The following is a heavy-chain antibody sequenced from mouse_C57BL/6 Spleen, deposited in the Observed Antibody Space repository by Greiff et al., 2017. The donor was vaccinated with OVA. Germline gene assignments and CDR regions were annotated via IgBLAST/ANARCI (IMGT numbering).Heavy chain of an antibody. J-gene: IGHJ2*01. CDR2: ISSGSSTI. Sequence: EVMLVESGGGLVKPGGSLKLSCAASGFTFSDYGMHWVRQAPEKGLEWVAYISSGSSTIYYADTVKGRFTISRDNAKNTLFLQRTSLRSEDTARYYCARQDSNYFDYGGQGTTLTVSS. D-gene: IGHD2-5*01. V-gene: IGHV5-17*01. CDR3: ARQDSNYFDY. CDR1: GFTFSDYG.